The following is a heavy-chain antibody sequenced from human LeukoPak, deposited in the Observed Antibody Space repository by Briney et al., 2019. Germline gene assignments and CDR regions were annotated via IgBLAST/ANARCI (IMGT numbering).Heavy chain of an antibody. CDR1: GDTFTTYD. Sequence: GASVKVSCNISGDTFTTYDINWVRQATGQGLEWMGWMNPKSGSTVYAQKFQGRLTLTRDISISTAYMELSSLRSEDTAVYFCARAITIFDYYYMDVWGKGTTVTVSS. J-gene: IGHJ6*03. V-gene: IGHV1-8*01. D-gene: IGHD3-3*01. CDR2: MNPKSGST. CDR3: ARAITIFDYYYMDV.